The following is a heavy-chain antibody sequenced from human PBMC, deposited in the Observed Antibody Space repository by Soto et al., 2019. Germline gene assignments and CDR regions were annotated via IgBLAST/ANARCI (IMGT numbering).Heavy chain of an antibody. Sequence: GXSVKVSCKASGYPFTSYGISWVRQAPGQGLEWMGWISAYNGNTNYAQKLQGRVTMTTDTSTSTAYMELRSLRSDDTAVYYCARVPHPPGPWGVHQYDFWSGPHVFDPWGQGTLVTVSS. CDR3: ARVPHPPGPWGVHQYDFWSGPHVFDP. CDR1: GYPFTSYG. V-gene: IGHV1-18*04. J-gene: IGHJ5*02. CDR2: ISAYNGNT. D-gene: IGHD3-3*01.